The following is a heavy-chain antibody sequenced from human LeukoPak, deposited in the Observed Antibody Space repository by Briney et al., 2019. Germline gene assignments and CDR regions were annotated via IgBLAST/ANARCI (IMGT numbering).Heavy chain of an antibody. D-gene: IGHD6-13*01. Sequence: SETLSLTCTVSGGSISSSSYYWGWIRQPPGKGLEWIGSIYYSGSTYYNPSLKSRVTISVDTSKNQFSLKLSSVTAADTAVYYCARSPPYSSDAFDIWGQGTMVTVSS. CDR2: IYYSGST. CDR1: GGSISSSSYY. V-gene: IGHV4-39*07. CDR3: ARSPPYSSDAFDI. J-gene: IGHJ3*02.